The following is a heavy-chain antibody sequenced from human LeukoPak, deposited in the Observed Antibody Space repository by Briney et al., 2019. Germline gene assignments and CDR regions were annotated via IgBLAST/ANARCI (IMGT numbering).Heavy chain of an antibody. Sequence: PGGSLRLSCAASGFTFDDYAMHWVRQAPGKGLEWVSGISWNSGSIGYADSVKGRFTISRDNAKNSLYLQMNSLRAEDTALYYCAKKGRYGSGWLGGFDYWGQGTLVTVSS. V-gene: IGHV3-9*01. CDR3: AKKGRYGSGWLGGFDY. D-gene: IGHD6-19*01. CDR1: GFTFDDYA. CDR2: ISWNSGSI. J-gene: IGHJ4*02.